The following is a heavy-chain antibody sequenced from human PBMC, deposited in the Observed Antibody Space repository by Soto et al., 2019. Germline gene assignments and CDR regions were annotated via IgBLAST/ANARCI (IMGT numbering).Heavy chain of an antibody. CDR2: INRSGSS. V-gene: IGHV4-34*01. CDR3: ARGIALILVVQTDAPDKYYFDS. D-gene: IGHD3-22*01. CDR1: GGSFSGYY. J-gene: IGHJ4*02. Sequence: SETLSLTCAVYGGSFSGYYWTWIRQPPGKGLEWIGEINRSGSSNYNPSLESRVTISVDTSKNQFSLKLSSVTAADTAVYYCARGIALILVVQTDAPDKYYFDSWGQGTLVTVSS.